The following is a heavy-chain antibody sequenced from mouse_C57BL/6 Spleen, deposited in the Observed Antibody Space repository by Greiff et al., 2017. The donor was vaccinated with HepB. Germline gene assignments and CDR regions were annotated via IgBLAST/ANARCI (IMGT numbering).Heavy chain of an antibody. CDR3: ASEWLLRDAY. CDR1: GFTFSDYG. CDR2: ISSGSSTI. Sequence: EVKLVESGGGLVKPGGSLKLSCAASGFTFSDYGMHWVRQAPEKGLEWVAYISSGSSTIYYADTVKGRFTISRDNAKNTLFLQMTSLRSEDTAMYYCASEWLLRDAYWGQRTLVTVSA. D-gene: IGHD2-3*01. J-gene: IGHJ3*01. V-gene: IGHV5-17*01.